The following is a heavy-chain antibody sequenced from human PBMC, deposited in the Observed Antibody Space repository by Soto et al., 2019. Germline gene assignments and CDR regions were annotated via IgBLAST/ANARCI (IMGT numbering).Heavy chain of an antibody. D-gene: IGHD3-10*01. CDR1: GFTFSSYA. J-gene: IGHJ6*02. Sequence: EVQLVESGGGLVQPGGSLRLSCAASGFTFSSYAMHWVRQATGKGLEWVSAIGTAGDTYYPGSVKGRFTIARENARISLYLQMNSQRAEDTAVYYCARALWFGTGAPYHYSMDVGGQGTMVTVSS. CDR2: IGTAGDT. CDR3: ARALWFGTGAPYHYSMDV. V-gene: IGHV3-13*01.